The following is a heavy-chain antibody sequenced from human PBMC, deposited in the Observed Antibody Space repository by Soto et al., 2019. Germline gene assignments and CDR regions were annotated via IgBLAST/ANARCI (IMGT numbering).Heavy chain of an antibody. J-gene: IGHJ4*02. Sequence: GESLKISCAASGFTFSSYWMSWVRQAPGKGLEWVANIKQDGSEKYYVDSVKGRFTISRDNAKNSLYLQMNSLRAEDTAVYYCARDQTIFDYWGQGTLVTVSS. CDR2: IKQDGSEK. V-gene: IGHV3-7*01. CDR3: ARDQTIFDY. D-gene: IGHD3-3*01. CDR1: GFTFSSYW.